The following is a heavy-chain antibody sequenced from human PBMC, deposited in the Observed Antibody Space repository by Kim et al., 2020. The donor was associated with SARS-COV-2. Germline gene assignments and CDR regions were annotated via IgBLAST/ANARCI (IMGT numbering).Heavy chain of an antibody. Sequence: SVKVSCKASGGTFSSYAISWVRQAPGQGLEWVGRIIPTLDIPNYAQKFQGRVTINADTSTNTAFLDLRSLRADDTATYFCARDIYSGYSGFDLWGQGTLVSVST. J-gene: IGHJ5*02. CDR3: ARDIYSGYSGFDL. V-gene: IGHV1-69*04. D-gene: IGHD5-18*01. CDR2: IIPTLDIP. CDR1: GGTFSSYA.